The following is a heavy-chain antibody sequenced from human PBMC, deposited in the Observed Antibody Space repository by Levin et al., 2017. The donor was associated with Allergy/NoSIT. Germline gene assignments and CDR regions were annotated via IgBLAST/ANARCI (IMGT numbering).Heavy chain of an antibody. D-gene: IGHD2-15*01. V-gene: IGHV3-66*02. CDR1: GFTVSSNY. Sequence: GGSLRLSCAASGFTVSSNYMSWVRQAPGKGLEWVSVIYSGGSTYYADSVKGRFTISRDNSKNTLYLQMNSLRAEDTAVYYCARYCSGGSCFPDAFDIWGQGTMVTVSS. J-gene: IGHJ3*02. CDR2: IYSGGST. CDR3: ARYCSGGSCFPDAFDI.